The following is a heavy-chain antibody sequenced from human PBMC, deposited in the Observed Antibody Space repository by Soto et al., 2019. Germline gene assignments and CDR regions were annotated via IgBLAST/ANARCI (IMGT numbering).Heavy chain of an antibody. Sequence: SVKVSCKASGYTFTSYGISWVRQAPGQGLEWMGWISAYNGNTNYAQKLQGRVTMTTDTSTSTAYTELRSLRSDDTAVYYCARVEEYYDILTGYFGRYYFDYWGQGALVTVSS. D-gene: IGHD3-9*01. V-gene: IGHV1-18*01. J-gene: IGHJ4*02. CDR1: GYTFTSYG. CDR2: ISAYNGNT. CDR3: ARVEEYYDILTGYFGRYYFDY.